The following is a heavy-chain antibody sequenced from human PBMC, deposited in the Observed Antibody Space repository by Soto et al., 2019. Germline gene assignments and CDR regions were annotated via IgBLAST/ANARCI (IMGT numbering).Heavy chain of an antibody. D-gene: IGHD6-19*01. J-gene: IGHJ4*02. CDR3: ARGSWLGK. V-gene: IGHV3-7*01. CDR2: IKQDGNEK. Sequence: EVQLVDSGGALVQPGESLRLSCAASGFTFSDYLMTWVRQAPGKGLEWVATIKQDGNEKYYVDSVKGRFTISRDNAKNSLYLPLNALRAEDTAVYYCARGSWLGKGGQGPLVTVSS. CDR1: GFTFSDYL.